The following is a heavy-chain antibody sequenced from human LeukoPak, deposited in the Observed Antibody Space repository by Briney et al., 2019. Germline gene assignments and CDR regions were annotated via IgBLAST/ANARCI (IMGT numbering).Heavy chain of an antibody. J-gene: IGHJ5*02. V-gene: IGHV3-23*01. CDR3: ARDLNNGSYHWFDP. CDR1: GFTFGDYA. D-gene: IGHD1-26*01. CDR2: VSGSGAST. Sequence: GGSLRLSCTASGFTFGDYAMSWVRQAPGKGLEWVSSVSGSGASTFYADSVKGRFTISRDNSKNTLYLQMNSLRAEDTAIYYCARDLNNGSYHWFDPWGQGTLVTVSS.